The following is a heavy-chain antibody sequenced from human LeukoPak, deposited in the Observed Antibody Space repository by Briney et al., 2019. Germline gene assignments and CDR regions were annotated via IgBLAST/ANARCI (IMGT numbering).Heavy chain of an antibody. CDR1: GFTFRSYW. D-gene: IGHD2-2*01. CDR2: IKYDGRET. V-gene: IGHV3-74*01. J-gene: IGHJ4*02. Sequence: GGSLRLSCAASGFTFRSYWMHWVRQAPGKGLVWVSRIKYDGRETGYADSVKGRFTISRDNAKNTLYLHMNGLGAEDTAVYYCTRESGPAGLGDWGQGTLVSVSS. CDR3: TRESGPAGLGD.